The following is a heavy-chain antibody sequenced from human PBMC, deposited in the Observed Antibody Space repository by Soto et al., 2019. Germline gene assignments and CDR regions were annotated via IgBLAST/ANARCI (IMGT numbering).Heavy chain of an antibody. CDR2: INPNSGGT. V-gene: IGHV1-2*02. CDR1: GYTFTGYY. Sequence: ASVKVSCKASGYTFTGYYMHWVRQAPGQGLEWMGWINPNSGGTNYAQKFQGRVTMTRDTSISTAYMELSRLRSDDTAVYYCASDLPRYSSSSGLHYYYYGMDVWGQGTTVTVSS. CDR3: ASDLPRYSSSSGLHYYYYGMDV. D-gene: IGHD6-6*01. J-gene: IGHJ6*02.